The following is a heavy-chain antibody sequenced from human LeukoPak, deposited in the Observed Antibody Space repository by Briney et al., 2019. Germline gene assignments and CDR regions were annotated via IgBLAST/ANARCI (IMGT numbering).Heavy chain of an antibody. V-gene: IGHV3-43*01. Sequence: GGSLRLSCAASGFTFSSYAMSWVRQAPGKGLEWVSLISWDGGSTYYADSVKGRFTISRDNSKNSLYLQMNSLRTEDTALYYCAKGEDYYGSGNAFDIWGQGTMVTVSS. CDR2: ISWDGGST. CDR3: AKGEDYYGSGNAFDI. CDR1: GFTFSSYA. J-gene: IGHJ3*02. D-gene: IGHD3-10*01.